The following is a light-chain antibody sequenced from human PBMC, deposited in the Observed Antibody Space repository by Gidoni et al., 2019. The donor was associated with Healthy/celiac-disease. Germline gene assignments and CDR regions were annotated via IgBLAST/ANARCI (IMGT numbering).Light chain of an antibody. CDR1: RSVSSY. J-gene: IGKJ3*01. CDR2: DAS. CDR3: QQRSNGPPSFT. Sequence: EILFNPSSATLSLSPGERGALPCRASRSVSSYLAWYQQKPSQAPRLLIYDASNRATGIPARFSGSGSGTDITLTISSIGPEDYAVYYCQQRSNGPPSFTFGQGTKVDIK. V-gene: IGKV3-11*01.